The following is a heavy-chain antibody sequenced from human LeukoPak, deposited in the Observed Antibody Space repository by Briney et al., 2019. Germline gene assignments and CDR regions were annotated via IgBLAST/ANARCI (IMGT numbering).Heavy chain of an antibody. CDR3: ARVYRSSGDSYYFDY. CDR2: ISSSSSYT. J-gene: IGHJ4*02. Sequence: GGSLRLSCAASGFTFSDYYMSWIRQAPGKGLEWVSYISSSSSYTNYADSVKGRFTISRDNAKNSLYLQMNSLRDEDTAVYYCARVYRSSGDSYYFDYWGQGTLVTVSS. V-gene: IGHV3-11*06. CDR1: GFTFSDYY. D-gene: IGHD6-19*01.